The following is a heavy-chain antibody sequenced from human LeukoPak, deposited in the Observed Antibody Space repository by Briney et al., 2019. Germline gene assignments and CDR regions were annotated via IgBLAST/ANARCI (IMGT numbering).Heavy chain of an antibody. CDR2: IKQDGTG. CDR1: GFTFSNYW. CDR3: ARIGSRDGYTVDY. J-gene: IGHJ4*02. V-gene: IGHV3-7*01. D-gene: IGHD5-24*01. Sequence: GGSLRLSCAASGFTFSNYWMSWVRQAPAKGLEWVANIKQDGTGYYVDSVKGRFTISRDNAKDSLYLQMNSLRVEDTAVYYCARIGSRDGYTVDYWGQGTLVTVSS.